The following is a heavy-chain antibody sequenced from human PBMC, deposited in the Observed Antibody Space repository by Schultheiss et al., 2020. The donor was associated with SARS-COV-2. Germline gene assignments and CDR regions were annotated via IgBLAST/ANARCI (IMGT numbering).Heavy chain of an antibody. D-gene: IGHD2-15*01. CDR1: GFTFSHFA. CDR2: ITGDGSTI. V-gene: IGHV3-48*03. J-gene: IGHJ3*02. CDR3: ARDGYCSGGSCLKGAFDI. Sequence: GGSLRLSCAASGFTFSHFAMHWVRQAPGKGLEWVSAITGDGSTIYYADSVKGRFTISRDNAKNSLYLQMNSLRAEDTAVYYCARDGYCSGGSCLKGAFDIWGQGTMVTVSS.